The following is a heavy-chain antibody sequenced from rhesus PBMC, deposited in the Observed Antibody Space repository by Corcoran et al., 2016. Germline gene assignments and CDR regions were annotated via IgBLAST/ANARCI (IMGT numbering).Heavy chain of an antibody. CDR2: INPSNANT. V-gene: IGHV1-200*01. J-gene: IGHJ4*01. CDR3: ASRGSSYYFDY. Sequence: QVQLVQSGAEVKKPGASVKLSCKASVSTFASYSITWVSQAPGQGLEWMGLINPSNANTGYAQKCQGRVPMTRATSTSTAYMELSSLRSEDTAVYYGASRGSSYYFDYWGQGVLVTVSS. CDR1: VSTFASYS. D-gene: IGHD4-29*01.